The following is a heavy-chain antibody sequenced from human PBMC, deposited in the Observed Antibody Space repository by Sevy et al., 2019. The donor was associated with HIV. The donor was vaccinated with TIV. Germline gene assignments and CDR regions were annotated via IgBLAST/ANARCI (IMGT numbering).Heavy chain of an antibody. J-gene: IGHJ4*02. Sequence: ASVKVSCKASGYTFTSYDINWVRQATGQELEWMGWMNPNSGNTGYAQKFQGRVTITRNTSISTAYMELSSLRSEDTAVYYCARTRQQLVPSHWGQGTLVTVSS. CDR3: ARTRQQLVPSH. V-gene: IGHV1-8*03. CDR2: MNPNSGNT. D-gene: IGHD6-13*01. CDR1: GYTFTSYD.